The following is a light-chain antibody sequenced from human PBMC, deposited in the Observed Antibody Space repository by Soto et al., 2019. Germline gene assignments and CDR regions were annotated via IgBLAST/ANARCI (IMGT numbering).Light chain of an antibody. Sequence: DIQMTQSPSSLSASVGDRVTITCRASQGIRHYLAWYQQKPGKVPKLLIYEASNLQSVVPSRFRGGGSGTEFTLTISSLQPEDGATYYCQNFDSAPQTFGQGNKVEI. CDR3: QNFDSAPQT. J-gene: IGKJ1*01. V-gene: IGKV1-27*01. CDR1: QGIRHY. CDR2: EAS.